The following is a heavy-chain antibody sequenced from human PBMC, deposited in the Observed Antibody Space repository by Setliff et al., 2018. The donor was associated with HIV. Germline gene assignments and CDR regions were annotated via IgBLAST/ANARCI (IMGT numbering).Heavy chain of an antibody. CDR2: IYHSGGT. CDR3: ARVITMVWTTFDP. J-gene: IGHJ5*02. D-gene: IGHD3-10*01. CDR1: GGSISSSNW. V-gene: IGHV4-4*02. Sequence: PSETLSLTCAVSGGSISSSNWWSWVRQPPGKGLEWIGEIYHSGGTNYNPSLKSRVTISLDKSKNHFSLELRSVTAADTAVDYCARVITMVWTTFDPWGQGTLVTVSS.